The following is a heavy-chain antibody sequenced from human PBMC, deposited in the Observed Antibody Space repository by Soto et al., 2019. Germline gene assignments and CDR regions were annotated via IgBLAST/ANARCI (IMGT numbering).Heavy chain of an antibody. Sequence: SETLSLTCAVSGDSISSGYYWAWIRQPPGKGLEWIGSIYHSATTYYNPSLKSRVTISVDTSKNQFSLKLSSVTAADTAVYYSASTDYGGYYYHGKDGWGQGTTVTV. CDR1: GDSISSGYY. J-gene: IGHJ6*02. D-gene: IGHD4-17*01. CDR3: ASTDYGGYYYHGKDG. V-gene: IGHV4-38-2*01. CDR2: IYHSATT.